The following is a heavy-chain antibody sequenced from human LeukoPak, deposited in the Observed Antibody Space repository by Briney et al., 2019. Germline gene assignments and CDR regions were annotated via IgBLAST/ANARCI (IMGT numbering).Heavy chain of an antibody. CDR1: GGSISISNYY. CDR2: INYSGST. V-gene: IGHV4-39*01. J-gene: IGHJ5*02. Sequence: AETLSLTCTVSGGSISISNYYWAWMRQPPGKGLEWIASINYSGSTYYNPSLRSRVTTSVDTSKNQLSITVSSVTAADTAVYYCAGRISPNSFDPWGQGTLVTVSS. CDR3: AGRISPNSFDP.